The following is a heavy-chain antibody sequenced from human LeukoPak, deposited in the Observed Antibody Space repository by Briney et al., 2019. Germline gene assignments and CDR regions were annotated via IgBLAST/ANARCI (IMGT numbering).Heavy chain of an antibody. Sequence: SETLSLTCTVSGGSISSYYWSWIRQPPGKGLEWIGYIYYNGSTDYNPSLKSRVTISVETSKNQFSLKLSSVTAADTAVYYCAGGRLAAYYMDVCGKGTTVTVSS. CDR1: GGSISSYY. V-gene: IGHV4-59*01. J-gene: IGHJ6*03. CDR2: IYYNGST. D-gene: IGHD3-9*01. CDR3: AGGRLAAYYMDV.